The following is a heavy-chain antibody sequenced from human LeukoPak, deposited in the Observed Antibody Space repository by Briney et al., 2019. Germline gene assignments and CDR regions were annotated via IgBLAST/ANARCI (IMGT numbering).Heavy chain of an antibody. CDR3: AKKAQYNGNYPLDY. Sequence: GGSLRLSCAASGFTFSSYSMNWVRQAPGKGLEWVSGTSDRGDYTYYADSVKGRFTISRDNSKNTLYLQMNSLRAEDTALYFCAKKAQYNGNYPLDYWGQGTLVTVSS. J-gene: IGHJ4*02. D-gene: IGHD1-26*01. CDR1: GFTFSSYS. V-gene: IGHV3-23*01. CDR2: TSDRGDYT.